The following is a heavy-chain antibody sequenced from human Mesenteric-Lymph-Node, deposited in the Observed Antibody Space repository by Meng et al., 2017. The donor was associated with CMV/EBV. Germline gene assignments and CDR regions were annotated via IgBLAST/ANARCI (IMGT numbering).Heavy chain of an antibody. D-gene: IGHD3-22*01. Sequence: VSGGSISTGGYYWSWFRQHPGKGLEWIAYIYYSGTAYYNPSLRSRATISLDASNNQFSLKLSSVTAADTAMYYCAGGSDYYSDAFDVWGQGTMVTVSS. CDR1: GGSISTGGYY. CDR2: IYYSGTA. J-gene: IGHJ3*01. CDR3: AGGSDYYSDAFDV. V-gene: IGHV4-31*02.